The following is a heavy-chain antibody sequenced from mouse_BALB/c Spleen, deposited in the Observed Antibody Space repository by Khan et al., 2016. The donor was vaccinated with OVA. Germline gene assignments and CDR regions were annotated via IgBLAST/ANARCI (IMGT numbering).Heavy chain of an antibody. J-gene: IGHJ3*01. Sequence: EVELVESGGDLVKPGGSLKLSCAASGFTFSTYGMSWVRQTPDKRLEWVATISSGGSYTYYPDNVKGRFTISRDNAKNTPYLQMSSLKSEDSAVYYCARLAYYYNSEGFAYWGQGTLVTVSA. CDR3: ARLAYYYNSEGFAY. V-gene: IGHV5-6*01. D-gene: IGHD1-1*01. CDR1: GFTFSTYG. CDR2: ISSGGSYT.